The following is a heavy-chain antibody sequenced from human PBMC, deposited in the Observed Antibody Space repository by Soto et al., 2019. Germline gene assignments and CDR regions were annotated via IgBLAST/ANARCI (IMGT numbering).Heavy chain of an antibody. V-gene: IGHV3-11*06. CDR1: GFTFSDFY. D-gene: IGHD2-2*01. CDR3: AGGRKEPTAIGVAFAI. Sequence: GGTLRHSCALSGFTFSDFYMSWIRQAPGKGLERVSYNTSSSTYTNYADSVKGRFIISRDNAKNSLYLQMIGLRAEDTAVYFCAGGRKEPTAIGVAFAIWGQGTMVTVSS. CDR2: NTSSSTYT. J-gene: IGHJ3*02.